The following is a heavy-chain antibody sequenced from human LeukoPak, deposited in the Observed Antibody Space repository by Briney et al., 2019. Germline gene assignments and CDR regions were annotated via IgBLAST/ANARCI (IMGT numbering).Heavy chain of an antibody. CDR1: GFTFDDYA. CDR3: AKGGYSYGYHFDY. D-gene: IGHD5-18*01. CDR2: ISWNSGSI. V-gene: IGHV3-9*01. J-gene: IGHJ4*02. Sequence: GGSLRLSCAASGFTFDDYAMHWVRQAPGKGLEWVSGISWNSGSIGYADSVKGRLTISRDNAKNSLYLQMNSLRAEDTALYYCAKGGYSYGYHFDYWGQGTLVTVSS.